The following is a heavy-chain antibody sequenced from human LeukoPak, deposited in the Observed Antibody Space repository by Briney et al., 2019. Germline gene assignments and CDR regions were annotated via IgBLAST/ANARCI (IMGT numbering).Heavy chain of an antibody. Sequence: ASVKVSCKASGYTFTGYYMHWVRQAPGQGLEWMGWINPNSGGTNYAQKFQGWVTMTRDTSISTAYMELSRLRSDDTAVYYCARRGVNYYDSSWGNAFDIWGQGTMVTVSS. V-gene: IGHV1-2*04. J-gene: IGHJ3*02. D-gene: IGHD3-22*01. CDR1: GYTFTGYY. CDR2: INPNSGGT. CDR3: ARRGVNYYDSSWGNAFDI.